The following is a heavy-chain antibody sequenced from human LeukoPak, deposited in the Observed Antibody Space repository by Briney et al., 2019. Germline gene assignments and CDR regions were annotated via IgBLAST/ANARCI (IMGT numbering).Heavy chain of an antibody. CDR1: GFTFSSYS. J-gene: IGHJ1*01. Sequence: GGSLRLSCAASGFTFSSYSMNWVRQAPGKGLEWVSSISSSSSYIYYADSVKGRFTISRDNAKNSLYLQMNSLRAEDTAVYYCARMCTSRYAEYFQHWGQGTLVTVSS. V-gene: IGHV3-21*01. CDR3: ARMCTSRYAEYFQH. CDR2: ISSSSSYI. D-gene: IGHD2-2*01.